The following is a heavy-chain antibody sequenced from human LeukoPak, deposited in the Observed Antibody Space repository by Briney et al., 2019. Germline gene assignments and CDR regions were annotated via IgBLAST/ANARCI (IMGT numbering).Heavy chain of an antibody. V-gene: IGHV1-46*01. Sequence: GASVKVSCKASGYTFTSYSMRWVRQAPGQGLEWMSIINAGADSTGYAQTFQGRVTMTRDTSTSTVYMELNSLRSEDTAVYYCARGGMGAAPGAPPDNWGQGTLVTVSS. D-gene: IGHD6-13*01. CDR2: INAGADST. CDR3: ARGGMGAAPGAPPDN. CDR1: GYTFTSYS. J-gene: IGHJ4*02.